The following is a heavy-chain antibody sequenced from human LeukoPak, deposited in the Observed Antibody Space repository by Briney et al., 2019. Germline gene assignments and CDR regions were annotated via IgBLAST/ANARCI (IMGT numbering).Heavy chain of an antibody. CDR3: VTGRGAEGTATRYPFDI. V-gene: IGHV1-69-2*01. Sequence: ASVKISCKASGYTFTDYYPHWVQQAPGKGLEWMGRIDPEDDETIYAENFQGRVVITADTSTDTAYMEMTSLASEDTAVYYCVTGRGAEGTATRYPFDIWGQGTMVIVSS. J-gene: IGHJ3*02. CDR1: GYTFTDYY. CDR2: IDPEDDET. D-gene: IGHD2-15*01.